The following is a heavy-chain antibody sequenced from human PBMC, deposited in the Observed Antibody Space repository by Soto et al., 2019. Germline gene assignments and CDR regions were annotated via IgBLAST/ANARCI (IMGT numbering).Heavy chain of an antibody. CDR2: INRDGSTT. J-gene: IGHJ5*02. D-gene: IGHD1-26*01. V-gene: IGHV3-74*01. CDR1: GFTFSSYW. CDR3: ARVATGSYNWFDH. Sequence: EVQLVESGGGLVQPGGSLRLSCAASGFTFSSYWMHWVRQAPGKGLVWVSRINRDGSTTTYADSVKGRFTISRDNAKNTLYLQMNSLRADDTAVYYCARVATGSYNWFDHWGQGTLVTVSS.